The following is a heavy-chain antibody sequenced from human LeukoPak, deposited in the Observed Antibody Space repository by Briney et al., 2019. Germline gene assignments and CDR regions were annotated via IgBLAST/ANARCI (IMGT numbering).Heavy chain of an antibody. CDR2: ISSSGSTI. CDR1: GFTFDDYD. CDR3: ARAAPPTSGVYYGSGSFDY. J-gene: IGHJ4*02. V-gene: IGHV3-48*03. D-gene: IGHD3-10*01. Sequence: GGSLRLSCAASGFTFDDYDMNWVRQAPGKGLEWVSYISSSGSTIYYADSVKGRFTISRDNAKNSLYLQLNSLRAEDTAVYYCARAAPPTSGVYYGSGSFDYWGQGTLVTVSS.